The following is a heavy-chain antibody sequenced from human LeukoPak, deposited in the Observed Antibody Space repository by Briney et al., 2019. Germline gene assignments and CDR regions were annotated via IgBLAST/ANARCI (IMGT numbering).Heavy chain of an antibody. J-gene: IGHJ3*02. Sequence: SETLSLTCTVSGGSISSYYWSWIRQPPGKGLEWIGYIYYSGSTNYNPSLKSRVTISVDTSKNQFSLKLSSVTAADTAVYYCAREGPLSYGSERFPNAFDIWGQGTMVTVSS. V-gene: IGHV4-59*01. CDR1: GGSISSYY. D-gene: IGHD3-10*01. CDR3: AREGPLSYGSERFPNAFDI. CDR2: IYYSGST.